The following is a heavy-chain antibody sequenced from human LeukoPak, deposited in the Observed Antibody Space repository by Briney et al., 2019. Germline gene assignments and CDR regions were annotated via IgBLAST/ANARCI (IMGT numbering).Heavy chain of an antibody. Sequence: GGSLRLSCAASGFTFYSYWMSWVRQAPGKGLEWVANIKQDGSEKYYVDSVKGRFTISRDNAKNSLYLQMNSLRAEDTAVYYCAKVGLSRNIVVFDYWGQGTLVTVSS. J-gene: IGHJ4*02. CDR3: AKVGLSRNIVVFDY. V-gene: IGHV3-7*01. CDR2: IKQDGSEK. CDR1: GFTFYSYW. D-gene: IGHD5-12*01.